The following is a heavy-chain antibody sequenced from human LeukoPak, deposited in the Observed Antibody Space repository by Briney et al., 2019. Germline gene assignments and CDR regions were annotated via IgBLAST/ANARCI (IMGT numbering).Heavy chain of an antibody. V-gene: IGHV3-13*04. CDR1: GFTFSSYD. CDR2: IDTAGGT. J-gene: IGHJ3*02. D-gene: IGHD3-10*01. Sequence: GGSQRLSCAASGFTFSSYDMHWVRQSPGKGLEWVSGIDTAGGTYYAGSVKGRFTISRENAKNSFYLQMNSLRAGDTAVYFCTRRMRGLGSYSDAFDIWGQGTMVTVSS. CDR3: TRRMRGLGSYSDAFDI.